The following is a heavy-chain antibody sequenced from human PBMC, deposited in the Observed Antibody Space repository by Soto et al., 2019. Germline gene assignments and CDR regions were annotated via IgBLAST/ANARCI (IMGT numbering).Heavy chain of an antibody. CDR2: ISGSGGST. CDR1: GFTFSSYA. V-gene: IGHV3-23*01. Sequence: GGSLRLSCAASGFTFSSYAMSWVRQAPGKGLEWVSAISGSGGSTYYAHSVKGRFTISRGNSKNTLYLQMKSLSAEDTAVSYCATDRSRETGYSSSSHYYYYYMDVWGKGTTVTVSS. D-gene: IGHD6-6*01. CDR3: ATDRSRETGYSSSSHYYYYYMDV. J-gene: IGHJ6*03.